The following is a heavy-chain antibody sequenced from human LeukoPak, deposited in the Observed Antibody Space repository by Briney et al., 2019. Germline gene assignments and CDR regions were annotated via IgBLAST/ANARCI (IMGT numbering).Heavy chain of an antibody. J-gene: IGHJ4*02. CDR2: ISGSGGST. CDR3: AKDLGMTTATSPDY. CDR1: GFTFSNYD. D-gene: IGHD4-17*01. Sequence: SGGSLRLSCAVSGFTFSNYDMNWVRQAPGKGLEWVSAISGSGGSTYYADSVKGRFTISRDNSKNTLYLQMNSLRAEDTAVYYCAKDLGMTTATSPDYWGQGTLVTVSS. V-gene: IGHV3-23*01.